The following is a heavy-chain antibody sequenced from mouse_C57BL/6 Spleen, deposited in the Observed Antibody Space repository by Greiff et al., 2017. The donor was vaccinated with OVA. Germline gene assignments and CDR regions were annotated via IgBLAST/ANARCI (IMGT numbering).Heavy chain of an antibody. J-gene: IGHJ4*01. CDR3: AREGPPYAMDY. D-gene: IGHD3-3*01. CDR2: INYDGSST. CDR1: GFTFSDYY. Sequence: EVQRVESEGGLVQPGSSMKLSCTASGFTFSDYYMAWVRQVPEKGLEWVANINYDGSSTYYLDSLKSRFIISRDNAKNILYLQMSSLKSEDTATYYCAREGPPYAMDYWGQGTSVTVSS. V-gene: IGHV5-16*01.